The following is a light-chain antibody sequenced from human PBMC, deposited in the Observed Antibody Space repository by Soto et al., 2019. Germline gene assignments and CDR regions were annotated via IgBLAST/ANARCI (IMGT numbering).Light chain of an antibody. V-gene: IGLV2-14*01. Sequence: QSVLTQPASVSGSPGQSVTISCTGTSSDVGGYNFVSWYQQHPGKAPKLMIYEVSNRPSGVSNRFSGSKSGNTASLTISGLQAEDEAHYYCSSYTSITTVVFGGGTKVTVL. CDR2: EVS. CDR1: SSDVGGYNF. CDR3: SSYTSITTVV. J-gene: IGLJ3*02.